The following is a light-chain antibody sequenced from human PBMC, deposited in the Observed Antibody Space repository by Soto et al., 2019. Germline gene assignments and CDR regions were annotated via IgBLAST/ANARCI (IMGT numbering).Light chain of an antibody. J-gene: IGKJ4*01. CDR2: AAS. V-gene: IGKV1-12*01. CDR1: QGINNW. Sequence: DIQMTQSPSSVSASVGDTVSITCRASQGINNWLAWYQQKPGKAPQVLIYAASSFKSGVPSRFSGSEFGTDFTLTITSLQPEDFATYFCQQANNFPLTFGGGTKIEIK. CDR3: QQANNFPLT.